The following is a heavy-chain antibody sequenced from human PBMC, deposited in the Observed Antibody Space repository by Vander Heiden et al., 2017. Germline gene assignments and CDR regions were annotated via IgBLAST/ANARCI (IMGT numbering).Heavy chain of an antibody. J-gene: IGHJ6*02. CDR1: GFPFSSYE. CDR2: ISTSGSMI. Sequence: EVQLVESGGGLVEPGGSLRPSCAASGFPFSSYEMNWVRQAPGKGLEWVSYISTSGSMIHYTDSVKGRFINSRDNAKNSLYLQMNSLRAEDTAVYYCAREVAAAGISYGLDVWGQGTTVTVSS. V-gene: IGHV3-48*03. CDR3: AREVAAAGISYGLDV. D-gene: IGHD6-13*01.